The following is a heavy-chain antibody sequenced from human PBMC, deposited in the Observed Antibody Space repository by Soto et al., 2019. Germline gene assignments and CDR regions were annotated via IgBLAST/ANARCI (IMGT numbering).Heavy chain of an antibody. CDR2: IYYSGST. Sequence: QVQLQESGPGLVKPSQTLSLTCTVSGGSISSGDYYWSWIRQPPGKGLEWIGYIYYSGSTYYNPSLKSRVTISVDTSKHQFSLKLSSVTAADTAVYYCARAKASQYYYDSRGYYDYWGQGTLVTVSS. D-gene: IGHD3-22*01. CDR1: GGSISSGDYY. CDR3: ARAKASQYYYDSRGYYDY. V-gene: IGHV4-30-4*01. J-gene: IGHJ4*02.